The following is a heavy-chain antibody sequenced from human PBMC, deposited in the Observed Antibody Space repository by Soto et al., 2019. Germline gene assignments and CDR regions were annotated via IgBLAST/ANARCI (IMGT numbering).Heavy chain of an antibody. CDR1: GGYITNYY. D-gene: IGHD4-17*01. CDR3: ARDSGYGDPFDY. Sequence: SETLSLTCTVSGGYITNYYWSWILQPPGKGLEWIGYIFYSGNTNYNPSLRSRVTISVDTSKNQFFLKLSSVTATDTAEYYCARDSGYGDPFDYWGQGTLVTVSS. CDR2: IFYSGNT. V-gene: IGHV4-59*01. J-gene: IGHJ4*02.